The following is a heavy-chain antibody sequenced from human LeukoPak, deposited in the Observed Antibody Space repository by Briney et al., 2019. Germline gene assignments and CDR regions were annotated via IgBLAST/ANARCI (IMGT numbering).Heavy chain of an antibody. CDR2: IYTSGST. Sequence: SETLSLTCTVSGGSISSYYWSWIRQPAGKGLEWIGRIYTSGSTNYNPSLKSRVTMSVGTSKNQFSLKLSSVTAADTAVYYCARDDIVAKYYYYGMDVWGQGTTVTVSS. D-gene: IGHD5-12*01. J-gene: IGHJ6*02. CDR1: GGSISSYY. CDR3: ARDDIVAKYYYYGMDV. V-gene: IGHV4-4*07.